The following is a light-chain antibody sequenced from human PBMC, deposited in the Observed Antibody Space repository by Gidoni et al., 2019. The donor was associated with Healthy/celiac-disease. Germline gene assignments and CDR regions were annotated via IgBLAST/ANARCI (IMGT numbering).Light chain of an antibody. Sequence: DVVLTQSPLSLSVSLGQPASISFRSSQGLIYRGESIFLDWSQQRPSQSQRGLIFRVSRRDSGVPDRFSAGGSGTDFTLKISRVEAEDVGVYYCLQRAPSPWTFGQGTKVEIK. V-gene: IGKV2-30*01. CDR2: RVS. CDR1: QGLIYRGESIF. CDR3: LQRAPSPWT. J-gene: IGKJ1*01.